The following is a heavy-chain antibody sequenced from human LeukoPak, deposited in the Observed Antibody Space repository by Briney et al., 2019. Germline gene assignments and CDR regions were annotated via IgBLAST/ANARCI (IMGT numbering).Heavy chain of an antibody. D-gene: IGHD3-3*01. J-gene: IGHJ5*02. CDR1: GGTFSSYA. CDR3: ARVFWSGYYNYNWFDP. Sequence: SVKVSCKASGGTFSSYAISWVRQAPGQGLEWMGRIIPIFGTANYAQKFQGRVTITTDESTSTAYMELSSLRSEDTAVYYCARVFWSGYYNYNWFDPWGQGTLVTVSS. V-gene: IGHV1-69*05. CDR2: IIPIFGTA.